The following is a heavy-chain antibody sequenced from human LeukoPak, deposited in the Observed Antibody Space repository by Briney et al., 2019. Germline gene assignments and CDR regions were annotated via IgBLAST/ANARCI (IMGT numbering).Heavy chain of an antibody. CDR3: ARISCSSSCWYEVYDS. D-gene: IGHD6-19*01. J-gene: IGHJ4*02. CDR1: GFIFTDYW. Sequence: PGGSLRLSCAASGFIFTDYWMTWVRQAPEKGREWVANIRQDGSEKYHVDSVKGRFTISRDNAKNSVCLQMNSLRAEDTAVDYCARISCSSSCWYEVYDSWGQGSLVTVSS. CDR2: IRQDGSEK. V-gene: IGHV3-7*01.